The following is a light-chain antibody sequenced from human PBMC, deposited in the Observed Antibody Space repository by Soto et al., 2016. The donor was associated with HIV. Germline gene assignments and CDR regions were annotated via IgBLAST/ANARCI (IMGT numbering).Light chain of an antibody. V-gene: IGKV1-5*03. CDR2: KAS. CDR3: QQYKSFWT. CDR1: QSINSW. Sequence: DIQMTQSPSTLSASVGDRVTITCRASQSINSWLAWYQQKPGKAPKLLVYKASTLDSGVPSRFSGSASGTEFTLTISSLPPDDFATYYCQQYKSFWTFGQGTKVEVK. J-gene: IGKJ1*01.